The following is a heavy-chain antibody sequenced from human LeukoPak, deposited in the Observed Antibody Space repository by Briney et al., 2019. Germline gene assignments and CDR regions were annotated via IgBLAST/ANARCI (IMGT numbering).Heavy chain of an antibody. V-gene: IGHV5-51*01. J-gene: IGHJ4*02. Sequence: KHGASLKISCKGFGYRFTNYWIGWVRQMPGKGLEWMGIIYPGDSDTRYSPSFQGQVTISADKSINTAYLQWSSLKASDTAMYYCVLAGSGSYYFDYWGQGILVTVSS. CDR1: GYRFTNYW. CDR3: VLAGSGSYYFDY. CDR2: IYPGDSDT. D-gene: IGHD3-10*01.